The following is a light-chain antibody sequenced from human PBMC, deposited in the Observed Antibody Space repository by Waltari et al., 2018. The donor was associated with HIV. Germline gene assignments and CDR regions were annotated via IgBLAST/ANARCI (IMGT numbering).Light chain of an antibody. V-gene: IGLV1-51*01. CDR3: GTWDNSLSAWV. CDR2: DNN. J-gene: IGLJ3*02. CDR1: PSIIGHNF. Sequence: QSVLTQPPSVSAAPGQKVTIPCSGSPSIIGHNFLSWYQQFPVTAPKLLIYDNNKRPSGIPDRFAGSRSGTSATLGITGLQTGDEAEYYCGTWDNSLSAWVFGGGTKVTVL.